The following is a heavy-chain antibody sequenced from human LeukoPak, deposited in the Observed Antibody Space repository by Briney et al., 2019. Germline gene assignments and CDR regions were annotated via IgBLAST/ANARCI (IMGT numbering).Heavy chain of an antibody. D-gene: IGHD1-26*01. CDR3: ARGHSGSYLLFDY. CDR1: GFTFSSYS. V-gene: IGHV3-21*01. CDR2: ISSSSSYI. Sequence: GGSLILSCAASGFTFSSYSMNWVRQAPGKGLEWVSSISSSSSYIYYADSVKGRFTISRDNAKNSLYLQMNSLRAEDTAVYYCARGHSGSYLLFDYWGQGTLVTVSS. J-gene: IGHJ4*02.